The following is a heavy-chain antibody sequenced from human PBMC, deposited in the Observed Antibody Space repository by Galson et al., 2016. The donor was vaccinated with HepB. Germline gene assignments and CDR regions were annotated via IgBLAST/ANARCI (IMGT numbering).Heavy chain of an antibody. CDR1: GFSLSTSGVA. CDR3: ARRPSTAMEGNFDS. Sequence: PALVTPTQTLTLTCTFSGFSLSTSGVAVGWIRQPPGKALEWLALIYWDDDKRYSPSLKSRLTIAKDTSKNQVVLTMANMDPVDTATYYCARRPSTAMEGNFDSWGQGTLVTVSS. CDR2: IYWDDDK. D-gene: IGHD5-18*01. V-gene: IGHV2-5*02. J-gene: IGHJ4*02.